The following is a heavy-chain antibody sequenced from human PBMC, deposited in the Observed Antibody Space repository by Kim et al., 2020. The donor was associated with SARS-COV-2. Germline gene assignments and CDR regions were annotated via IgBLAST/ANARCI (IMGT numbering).Heavy chain of an antibody. CDR2: ISSSSSYS. Sequence: GGSLRLSCAASGFTFSDYYMRWIRQAPGKGLEWFSYISSSSSYSNSADSVKGRFTIASDNAKNSLYLQMNSLRAEATAVYYCARVREGGSSWYYFDYWGQGTLVTVSS. V-gene: IGHV3-11*05. CDR1: GFTFSDYY. CDR3: ARVREGGSSWYYFDY. D-gene: IGHD6-13*01. J-gene: IGHJ4*02.